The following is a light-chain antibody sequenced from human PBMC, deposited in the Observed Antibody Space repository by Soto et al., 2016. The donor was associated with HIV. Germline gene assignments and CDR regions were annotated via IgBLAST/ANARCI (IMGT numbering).Light chain of an antibody. V-gene: IGLV3-21*03. CDR2: DDA. J-gene: IGLJ3*02. CDR3: QVWDSSSDHWV. CDR1: NIGSKS. Sequence: SYELTQPPSVSLAPGKTAEIPCGGNNIGSKSVHWYQQKPGQAPVLVLFDDAERPSGIPERFSGSNSGHTATLTISRVEAGDEADYHCQVWDSSSDHWVFGGGTKLTVL.